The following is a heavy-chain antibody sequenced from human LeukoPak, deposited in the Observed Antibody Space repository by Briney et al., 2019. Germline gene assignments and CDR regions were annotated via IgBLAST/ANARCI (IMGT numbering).Heavy chain of an antibody. CDR3: ARAPGFYDFWSGPRHYYMDV. J-gene: IGHJ6*03. D-gene: IGHD3-3*01. Sequence: KPSETLSLTCTVSGGSISSYYWSWIRKPPGKGLEWIGYIYYSGSTNYNPSLKSRVTISVDTSKNQFSLKLSSVTAADTAVYYCARAPGFYDFWSGPRHYYMDVWGKGTTVTVSS. CDR2: IYYSGST. V-gene: IGHV4-59*01. CDR1: GGSISSYY.